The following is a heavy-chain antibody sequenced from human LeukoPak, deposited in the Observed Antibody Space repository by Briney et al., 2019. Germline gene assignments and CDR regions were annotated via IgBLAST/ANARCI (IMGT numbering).Heavy chain of an antibody. CDR3: ARDLGGYDSSGHDY. CDR2: ISSSSSYI. J-gene: IGHJ4*02. V-gene: IGHV3-21*01. CDR1: GFTFSSYS. Sequence: GGSLRLSCAASGFTFSSYSMNWVRQAPGKGLEWVSSISSSSSYIYYADSVKGRFTISRDNAKNSLYLQMNSLRAEDTAVYYCARDLGGYDSSGHDYWGQGTLVTVSS. D-gene: IGHD3-22*01.